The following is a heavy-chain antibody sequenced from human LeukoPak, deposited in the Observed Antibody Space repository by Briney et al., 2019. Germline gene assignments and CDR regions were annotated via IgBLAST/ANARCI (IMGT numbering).Heavy chain of an antibody. CDR2: IYSGGST. CDR3: AKDLGRSSGYAYFQH. CDR1: GFTVSSNY. V-gene: IGHV3-53*01. D-gene: IGHD3-22*01. J-gene: IGHJ1*01. Sequence: QTGGSLRLSCAASGFTVSSNYMSWVRQAPGKGLEWVSVIYSGGSTYYADSVKGRFTISRDNSKNTLSLQMNSLRAEDTAVYYCAKDLGRSSGYAYFQHWGQGTLVTVSS.